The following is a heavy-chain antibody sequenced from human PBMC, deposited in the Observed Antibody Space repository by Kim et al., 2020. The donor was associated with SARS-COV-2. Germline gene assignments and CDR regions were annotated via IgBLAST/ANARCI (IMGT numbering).Heavy chain of an antibody. V-gene: IGHV1-18*01. J-gene: IGHJ5*02. CDR1: GYTFTNYG. CDR3: AKDTTSREGRSYWFDP. CDR2: ISPYNGNT. Sequence: ASVKVSCKASGYTFTNYGISWVRQAPGQGLEWMGWISPYNGNTNYAQKVQGRVAMTTDTSTNTAYMELSGLRSDDTDVYYCAKDTTSREGRSYWFDPWGQGTLVTVSS. D-gene: IGHD1-1*01.